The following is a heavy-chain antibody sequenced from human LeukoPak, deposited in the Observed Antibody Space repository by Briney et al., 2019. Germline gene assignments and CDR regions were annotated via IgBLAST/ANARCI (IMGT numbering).Heavy chain of an antibody. J-gene: IGHJ4*02. Sequence: PGGSLRLSCAASGFTFSHYGMHWVRQAPGRGLEWVAVIWNDGSNKYYADSVKGRFTISRDNSKNTLYLQMNSLRDEDTAVYYCAKDAQRGFDYSNSLDYWGQGTLVTVSS. CDR2: IWNDGSNK. CDR3: AKDAQRGFDYSNSLDY. CDR1: GFTFSHYG. V-gene: IGHV3-33*06. D-gene: IGHD4-11*01.